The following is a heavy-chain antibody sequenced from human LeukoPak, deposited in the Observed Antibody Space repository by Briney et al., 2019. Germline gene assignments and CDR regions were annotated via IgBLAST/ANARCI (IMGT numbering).Heavy chain of an antibody. CDR2: IYYSGST. CDR1: GGSISSGGYY. V-gene: IGHV4-31*03. Sequence: SETLSLTCTVSGGSISSGGYYWIWIRQHPGKGLEWIGYIYYSGSTYYNPSLKSRVTISVDTSKNQFSLKLSSVTAADTAVYYCAREGRYYGSGSYYGYWGQGTLVTVSS. D-gene: IGHD3-10*01. CDR3: AREGRYYGSGSYYGY. J-gene: IGHJ4*02.